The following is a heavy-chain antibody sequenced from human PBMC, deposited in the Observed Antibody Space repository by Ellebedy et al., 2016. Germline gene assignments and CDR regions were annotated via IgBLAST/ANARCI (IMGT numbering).Heavy chain of an antibody. V-gene: IGHV3-64D*06. Sequence: GGSLRLSCSASGFTFSGYTMHWVRQAPGKGLEYVSAISSNGDITKYTDSLKDRFTISRDNSRNTLYLQMNGLRPEDTAVYYCVKDRGDYSVDYWGQGTLVTVSS. CDR2: ISSNGDIT. D-gene: IGHD4-11*01. CDR3: VKDRGDYSVDY. CDR1: GFTFSGYT. J-gene: IGHJ4*02.